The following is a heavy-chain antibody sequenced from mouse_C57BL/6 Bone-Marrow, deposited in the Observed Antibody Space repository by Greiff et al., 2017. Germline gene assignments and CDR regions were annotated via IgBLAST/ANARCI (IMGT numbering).Heavy chain of an antibody. CDR1: GYTFTSYG. D-gene: IGHD2-3*01. CDR3: ARWLLGWYFDV. CDR2: IYPRSGNT. J-gene: IGHJ1*03. V-gene: IGHV1-81*01. Sequence: QVQLKQSGAELARPGASVKLSCKASGYTFTSYGISWVKQRTGQGLEWIGEIYPRSGNTYYNEKFKGKATLTADKSSSTAYRELRGLTSEDSAVYFCARWLLGWYFDVWGTGTTVTVAS.